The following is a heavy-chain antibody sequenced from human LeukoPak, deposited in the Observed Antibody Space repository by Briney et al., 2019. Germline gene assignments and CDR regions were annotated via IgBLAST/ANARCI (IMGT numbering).Heavy chain of an antibody. Sequence: PSETLSLTCAVYGGSFSGYYWSWIRQPPGKGLEWIGEINHSGSTNYNPSLKSRVTISVDTSKNQFSLKLSSVTAADTAVYYCARGTDSSGYLNYYGMDVWGQGTTVTVSS. V-gene: IGHV4-34*01. CDR3: ARGTDSSGYLNYYGMDV. CDR2: INHSGST. D-gene: IGHD3-22*01. J-gene: IGHJ6*02. CDR1: GGSFSGYY.